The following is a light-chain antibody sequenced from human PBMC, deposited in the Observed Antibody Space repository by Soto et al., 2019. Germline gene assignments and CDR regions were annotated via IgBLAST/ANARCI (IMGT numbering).Light chain of an antibody. CDR2: GAS. Sequence: EIVMTQSPATLSVSPGERATLSCRASQSVSSNLAWYQPKPGQDPRLLIYGASTRATGIPAKFSGGGSGTEFTLTISSLQSEDFAIYYCQQYKNGWTFGQGTKVDIK. CDR1: QSVSSN. CDR3: QQYKNGWT. V-gene: IGKV3-15*01. J-gene: IGKJ1*01.